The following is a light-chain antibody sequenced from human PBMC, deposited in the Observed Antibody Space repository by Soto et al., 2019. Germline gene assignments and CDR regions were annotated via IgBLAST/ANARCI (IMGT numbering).Light chain of an antibody. CDR3: QHSYGTPWT. V-gene: IGKV1-39*01. CDR2: AAS. CDR1: QSISSY. Sequence: DIQMTQSPSSLSASVGDRVTISCRASQSISSYLNWYQQKPMKAPKLLIYAASSLQSGVPSRFSGSGSGTDFTLTISSLQPEDFATYYCQHSYGTPWTFGQGTKVDIK. J-gene: IGKJ1*01.